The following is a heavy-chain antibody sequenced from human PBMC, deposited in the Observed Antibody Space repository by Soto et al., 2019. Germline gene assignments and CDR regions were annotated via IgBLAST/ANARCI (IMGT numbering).Heavy chain of an antibody. V-gene: IGHV4-59*01. Sequence: SETLSLTCTVSGGSISSYYWSWIRQPPGKGLEWIGYIYYSGSTNYNPSLKSRVTISVDTSKNQFSLKLSSVTAADTAVYYCAREGYDYGIFDYWGQGTLVTVSS. J-gene: IGHJ4*02. D-gene: IGHD5-12*01. CDR2: IYYSGST. CDR3: AREGYDYGIFDY. CDR1: GGSISSYY.